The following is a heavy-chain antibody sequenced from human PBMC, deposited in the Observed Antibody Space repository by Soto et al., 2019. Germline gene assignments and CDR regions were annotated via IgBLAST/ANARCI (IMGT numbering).Heavy chain of an antibody. D-gene: IGHD2-15*01. J-gene: IGHJ4*02. CDR3: AHCRGGVASV. CDR1: GFSLSTRDVG. V-gene: IGHV2-5*02. CDR2: VYWDDDK. Sequence: QITLNESGPTLVKPTQTLTLTCTFSGFSLSTRDVGVGWIRQPPGEALEWLGVVYWDDDKTYSPSLKSRLTITKDTPKNQVVLRMTKMDPVDTATFYCAHCRGGVASVWGQGTLVTVSS.